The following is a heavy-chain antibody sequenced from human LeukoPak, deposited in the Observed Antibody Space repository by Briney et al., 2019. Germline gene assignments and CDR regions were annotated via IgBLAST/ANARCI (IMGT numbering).Heavy chain of an antibody. J-gene: IGHJ5*02. Sequence: SETLSLTCTVSGYSISSGYYWGWIRQPPGKGLEWIGSIYHSGSTYYNPSLKSRVTISVDTSKNQFSLKLSSVTAADTAVYYCARYYDSTSNWFDPWGQGTLVTVSS. CDR1: GYSISSGYY. CDR3: ARYYDSTSNWFDP. D-gene: IGHD3-22*01. V-gene: IGHV4-38-2*02. CDR2: IYHSGST.